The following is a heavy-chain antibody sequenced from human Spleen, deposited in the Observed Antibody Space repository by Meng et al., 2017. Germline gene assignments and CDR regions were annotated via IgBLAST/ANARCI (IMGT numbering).Heavy chain of an antibody. CDR3: VRDEDISAAGKLFGDY. CDR1: GYICTAYW. V-gene: IGHV1-2*06. D-gene: IGHD6-13*01. Sequence: VPEVQVGAGVKRPGASGKVSCKPSGYICTAYWLHWVRQAPGQGLDWMGRIDPRSGDTQYAQKFQGRVTMTRDTSISTTYMELSRLRSDDTAVYYCVRDEDISAAGKLFGDYWGQGTLVTVSS. J-gene: IGHJ4*02. CDR2: IDPRSGDT.